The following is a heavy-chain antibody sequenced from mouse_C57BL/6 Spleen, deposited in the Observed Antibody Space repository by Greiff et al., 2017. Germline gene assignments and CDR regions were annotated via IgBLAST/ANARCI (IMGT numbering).Heavy chain of an antibody. CDR2: IYPGDGAT. Sequence: VQLQQSGAELVKPGASVKISCKASGYAFSSYWMNWVKQRPGKGLAWIGQIYPGDGATNYNGKFKGKATLTADKSSSTAYMQLSSLASEDSAVYFWARTGSIYDGPFAYWGQGTLVTVSA. CDR1: GYAFSSYW. D-gene: IGHD2-1*01. CDR3: ARTGSIYDGPFAY. J-gene: IGHJ3*01. V-gene: IGHV1-80*01.